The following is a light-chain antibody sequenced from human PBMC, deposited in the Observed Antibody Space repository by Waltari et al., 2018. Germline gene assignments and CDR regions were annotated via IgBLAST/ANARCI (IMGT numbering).Light chain of an antibody. V-gene: IGKV3-20*01. CDR3: QNYVRLPAT. CDR1: QSIRTY. CDR2: HAS. Sequence: DIMLPQSPGTLSLSPGERSTLSCKASQSIRTYLAWYQQKPGQAPRLLIYHASSRATGIPDRFSGSGSGTDFSLTISRLEPEDFAVYYCQNYVRLPATFGQGTKVEIK. J-gene: IGKJ1*01.